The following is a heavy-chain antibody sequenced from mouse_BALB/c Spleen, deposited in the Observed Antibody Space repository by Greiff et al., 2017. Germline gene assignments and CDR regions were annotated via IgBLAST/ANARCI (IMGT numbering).Heavy chain of an antibody. CDR3: ARGRGGNYGFDY. J-gene: IGHJ2*01. V-gene: IGHV7-3*02. CDR2: IRNKANGYTT. CDR1: GFTFTDYY. D-gene: IGHD2-1*01. Sequence: EVKLMESGGGLVQPGGSLRLSCATSGFTFTDYYMSWVRQPPGKALEWLGFIRNKANGYTTEYSASVKGRFTISRDNSQSILYLQMNTLRAEDSATYYSARGRGGNYGFDYWGQGTTLTVSS.